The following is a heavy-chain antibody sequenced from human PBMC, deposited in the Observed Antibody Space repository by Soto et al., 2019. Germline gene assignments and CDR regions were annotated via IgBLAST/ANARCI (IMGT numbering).Heavy chain of an antibody. Sequence: SETLSLTCTVSGGSISSSSYYWGWIRQPPGKGLEWIGSIYYSGSTYYNPSLKSRVTISVDTSKNQFSLKLSSVTAADTAGYYCASGFLTNGVCYTRDYFQHGGQGTLVTVSS. J-gene: IGHJ1*01. D-gene: IGHD2-8*01. V-gene: IGHV4-39*01. CDR2: IYYSGST. CDR1: GGSISSSSYY. CDR3: ASGFLTNGVCYTRDYFQH.